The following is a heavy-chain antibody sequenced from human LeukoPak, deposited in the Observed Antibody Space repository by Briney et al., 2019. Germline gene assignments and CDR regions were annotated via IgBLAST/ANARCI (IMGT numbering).Heavy chain of an antibody. V-gene: IGHV1-18*01. CDR2: ISAYNGDT. CDR1: GYTFITYG. J-gene: IGHJ4*02. D-gene: IGHD3-3*01. CDR3: AREGGFCYDFTGFDY. Sequence: ASVKVSCKASGYTFITYGINWVRQAPGQGLEWMGWISAYNGDTKYALSLQGRLTMTTDTSTRTAYMELGSLGSDDTAVYYCAREGGFCYDFTGFDYWGQGTLVTVSS.